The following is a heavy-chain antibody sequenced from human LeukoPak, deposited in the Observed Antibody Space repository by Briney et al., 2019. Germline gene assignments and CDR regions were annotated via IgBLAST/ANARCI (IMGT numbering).Heavy chain of an antibody. D-gene: IGHD3-3*01. Sequence: SETLSLTCAVYGGSFSGYYWSWIRQPPGKGLEWIGEINHSGSTNYNPSLKSRVTISVDTSKNQFSLKLSSVTAADTAEYYCARGRRSITIFGVVISSWYFDYWGQGTLVTVSS. V-gene: IGHV4-34*01. J-gene: IGHJ4*02. CDR2: INHSGST. CDR3: ARGRRSITIFGVVISSWYFDY. CDR1: GGSFSGYY.